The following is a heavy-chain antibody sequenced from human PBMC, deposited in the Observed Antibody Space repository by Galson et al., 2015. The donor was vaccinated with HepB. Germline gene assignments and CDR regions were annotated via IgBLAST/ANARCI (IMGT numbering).Heavy chain of an antibody. V-gene: IGHV3-66*02. CDR1: GFTVSSNY. D-gene: IGHD3-22*01. Sequence: SLRLSCAASGFTVSSNYMSWVRQAPGEGLEWVSVIYSGGSTYYADSVKGRFTISRDNSRNTLYLQMNSLRAEDTAVYYCARDRWAYYYDSSGYSNAFDIWGQGTMVTVSS. CDR3: ARDRWAYYYDSSGYSNAFDI. J-gene: IGHJ3*02. CDR2: IYSGGST.